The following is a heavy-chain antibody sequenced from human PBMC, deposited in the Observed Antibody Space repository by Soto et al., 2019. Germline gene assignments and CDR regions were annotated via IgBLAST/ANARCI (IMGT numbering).Heavy chain of an antibody. CDR2: ISAYNGNT. Sequence: ASVKVSCKASGYTFTSYGISWVRQAPGQGLEWMGWISAYNGNTNYAQKLQGGVTMTTDTSTSTAYMELRSLRSDDTAVYYCARAHYYDSSGYWDYYYYGMDVWGQGTTVTVS. D-gene: IGHD3-22*01. CDR1: GYTFTSYG. J-gene: IGHJ6*02. CDR3: ARAHYYDSSGYWDYYYYGMDV. V-gene: IGHV1-18*04.